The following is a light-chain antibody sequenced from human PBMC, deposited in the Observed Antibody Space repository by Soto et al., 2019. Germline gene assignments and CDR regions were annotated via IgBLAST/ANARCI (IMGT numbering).Light chain of an antibody. CDR3: QQSYSSPPT. CDR2: AAS. CDR1: QSISNH. Sequence: DIQMTQSPSSLSASVEDRVIITCRASQSISNHLNWYQQKPGKAPKLLIFAASSLESGVPSRFSGSRSAPDFTLTISSLPPEDFATYYCQQSYSSPPTCGQGTKVYIK. J-gene: IGKJ1*01. V-gene: IGKV1-39*01.